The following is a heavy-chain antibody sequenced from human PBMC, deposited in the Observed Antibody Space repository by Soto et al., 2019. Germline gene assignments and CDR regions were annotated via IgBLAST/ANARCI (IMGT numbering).Heavy chain of an antibody. CDR2: IWHDGSNK. Sequence: GGSLRLSCAASGFTFNNYGMHWVRQAPGKGLEWVALIWHDGSNKGYADSVKGRFTISRDNSKNTVNLQMNSLRVEDTAVYYCTRAAIKAALLAYWGHGPQVTVSS. J-gene: IGHJ4*01. D-gene: IGHD1-26*01. CDR1: GFTFNNYG. CDR3: TRAAIKAALLAY. V-gene: IGHV3-33*01.